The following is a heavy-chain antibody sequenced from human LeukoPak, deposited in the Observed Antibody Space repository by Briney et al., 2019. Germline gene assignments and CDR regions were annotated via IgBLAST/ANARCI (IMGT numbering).Heavy chain of an antibody. Sequence: PGGSLRLSCAASGFMFDDYDMSWVRQAPGKGLEWVSGINWNAGSTAYADSVKGRFTNSRDNAKNSLYLQMNSLRAEDTALYYCARAFKYSMSGYYFDYWGQGTLVTVSS. J-gene: IGHJ4*02. CDR2: INWNAGST. V-gene: IGHV3-20*04. CDR1: GFMFDDYD. CDR3: ARAFKYSMSGYYFDY. D-gene: IGHD2-21*01.